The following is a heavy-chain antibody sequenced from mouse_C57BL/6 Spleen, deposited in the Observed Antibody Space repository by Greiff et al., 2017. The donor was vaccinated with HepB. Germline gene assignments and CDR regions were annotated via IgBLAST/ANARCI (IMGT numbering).Heavy chain of an antibody. CDR3: AREGIYYDYPYYYAMDY. V-gene: IGHV1-20*01. Sequence: EVQLQQSGPELVKPGDSVKISCKASGYSFTGYFMNWVMQSHGKSLEWIGRINPYNGDTFYNQKFKGKATLTVDKSSSTAHMELRSLTSEDSAVYYCAREGIYYDYPYYYAMDYWGQGTSVTVSS. CDR2: INPYNGDT. D-gene: IGHD2-4*01. CDR1: GYSFTGYF. J-gene: IGHJ4*01.